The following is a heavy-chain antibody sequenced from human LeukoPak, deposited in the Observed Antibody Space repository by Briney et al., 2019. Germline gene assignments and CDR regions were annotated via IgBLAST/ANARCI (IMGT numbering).Heavy chain of an antibody. CDR3: TRVAGSGSWSWFDP. J-gene: IGHJ5*02. Sequence: GGSLGLSCTASGFTFGDYAMSWVRQAPGKGLEWVGFIRSKAYGGTTEYAASVKGRFTISRDDSKSIAYLQMNSLKTEDTAVYYCTRVAGSGSWSWFDPWGQGTLVTVSS. CDR1: GFTFGDYA. D-gene: IGHD3-10*01. CDR2: IRSKAYGGTT. V-gene: IGHV3-49*04.